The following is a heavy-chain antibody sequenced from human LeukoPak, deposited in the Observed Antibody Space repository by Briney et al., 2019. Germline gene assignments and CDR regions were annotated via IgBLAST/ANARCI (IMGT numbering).Heavy chain of an antibody. V-gene: IGHV3-21*01. J-gene: IGHJ4*02. D-gene: IGHD2-15*01. Sequence: GGSLRLSCAASGFTFSSYGMHWVRQAPGKGLEWVSSISSSSSYIYYADSVKGRFTISRDNAKNSLYLQMNSLRAEDTAVYYCAREVGISNPFDYWGQGTLVTVSS. CDR3: AREVGISNPFDY. CDR1: GFTFSSYG. CDR2: ISSSSSYI.